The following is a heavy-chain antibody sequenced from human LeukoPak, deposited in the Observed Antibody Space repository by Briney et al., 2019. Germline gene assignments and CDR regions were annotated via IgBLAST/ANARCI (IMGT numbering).Heavy chain of an antibody. Sequence: GASVKVSCKASGYTFTDYYMHWVQQAPGKGLEWMGRVDPEDGETIYAEKFQGRVTITADTSTDTAYMELSSLRSEDTAVYYCATAKNDYGDSDNWFDPWGQGTLVTVSS. CDR1: GYTFTDYY. CDR3: ATAKNDYGDSDNWFDP. V-gene: IGHV1-69-2*01. D-gene: IGHD4-17*01. CDR2: VDPEDGET. J-gene: IGHJ5*02.